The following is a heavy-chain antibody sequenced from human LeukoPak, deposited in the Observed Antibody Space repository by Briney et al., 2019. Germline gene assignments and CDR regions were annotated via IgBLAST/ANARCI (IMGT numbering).Heavy chain of an antibody. CDR3: ARVRVGATAKGHYFDF. J-gene: IGHJ4*02. CDR1: GFTFRSYA. D-gene: IGHD1-26*01. V-gene: IGHV3-64*01. CDR2: ISSNGGNI. Sequence: GGSLRLSCAVSGFTFRSYAMSWVRQAPGKGLEYVSVISSNGGNIFYGNSVKGRFTISRDNSKNTVYLQMGSLRADDMALYYCARVRVGATAKGHYFDFWGQGTLVTVSS.